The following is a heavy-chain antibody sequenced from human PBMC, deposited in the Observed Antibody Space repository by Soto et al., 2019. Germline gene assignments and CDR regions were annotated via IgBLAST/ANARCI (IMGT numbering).Heavy chain of an antibody. CDR3: VKDRSGWVSFDI. J-gene: IGHJ3*02. CDR2: ITGGGHT. Sequence: EVQVLESGGGLVQPGGSLRLSCSASGFTFNDINWVRQAPGKGLEWISRITGGGHTDYVDSVKGRFTISRDNSKNTGYLQTTSLRVDATAVYYCVKDRSGWVSFDIWGQGTVVTVSS. CDR1: GFTFND. V-gene: IGHV3-23*01. D-gene: IGHD3-16*01.